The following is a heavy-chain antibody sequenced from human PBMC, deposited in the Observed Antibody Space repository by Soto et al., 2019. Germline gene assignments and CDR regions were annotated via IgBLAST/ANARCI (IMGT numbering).Heavy chain of an antibody. CDR2: ISGSGGST. D-gene: IGHD2-21*01. Sequence: EVQLLESGGGLVQPGGSLRLSCAVSGLTFSSYAMSWVRQGPGKGLEWVSTISGSGGSTYYADSVKGRFTISRDNSKNTLYLQMNSLRAEDTAVYYCAKWGELWRFKENYFDYWGQGTLVTVSS. CDR1: GLTFSSYA. CDR3: AKWGELWRFKENYFDY. V-gene: IGHV3-23*01. J-gene: IGHJ4*02.